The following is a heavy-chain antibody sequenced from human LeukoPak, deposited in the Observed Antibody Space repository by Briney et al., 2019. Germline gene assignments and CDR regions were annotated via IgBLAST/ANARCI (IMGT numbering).Heavy chain of an antibody. CDR3: ARTTSAGPNWFDP. CDR2: IKQDGSEK. D-gene: IGHD6-13*01. CDR1: GFTFSSYA. Sequence: GGSLRLSCAASGFTFSSYAMHWVRQAPGKGLEWVANIKQDGSEKYYVDSVKGRFTISRDNAKNSLYLQMNSLRAEDTAVYYCARTTSAGPNWFDPWGQGTLVTVSS. J-gene: IGHJ5*02. V-gene: IGHV3-7*01.